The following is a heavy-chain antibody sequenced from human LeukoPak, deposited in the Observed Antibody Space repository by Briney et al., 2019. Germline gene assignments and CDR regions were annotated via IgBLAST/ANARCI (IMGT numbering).Heavy chain of an antibody. D-gene: IGHD3-22*01. J-gene: IGHJ4*02. CDR3: ARDGYPYYYDSSGFDY. CDR1: GGTFSSYA. V-gene: IGHV1-69*01. Sequence: ASVKVSCKASGGTFSSYAISWVRQAPGQGLEWMGGTIPIFGTANYAQKFQGRVTITADESTSTAYMELSSLRSEDTAVYYCARDGYPYYYDSSGFDYWGQGTLVTVSS. CDR2: TIPIFGTA.